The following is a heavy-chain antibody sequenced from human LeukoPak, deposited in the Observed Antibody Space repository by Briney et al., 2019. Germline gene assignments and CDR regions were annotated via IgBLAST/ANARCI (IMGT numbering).Heavy chain of an antibody. Sequence: GGSLRLSCAASTFIFSDYAMTWVRLAPGKGLEWVAVISYDGSNKYYADSVKGRFTISRDNSKNTLYLQMNSLRAEDTAVCYCARASSGWFDASDIWGQGTMVTVSS. CDR1: TFIFSDYA. CDR3: ARASSGWFDASDI. V-gene: IGHV3-30*03. CDR2: ISYDGSNK. D-gene: IGHD6-19*01. J-gene: IGHJ3*02.